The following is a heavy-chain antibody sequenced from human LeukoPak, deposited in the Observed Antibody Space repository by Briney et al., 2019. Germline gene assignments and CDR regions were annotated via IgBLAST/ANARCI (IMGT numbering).Heavy chain of an antibody. J-gene: IGHJ6*03. Sequence: SETLSLTCTVSGGSISSYYWSWIRQPPGKGLEWIGYIYYSGSTNYNPSLKSRVTISVDTSKNQFSLKLCSVTAADTAVYYCARYYYGSGYYYMDVWGKGTAVTITS. V-gene: IGHV4-59*01. CDR1: GGSISSYY. D-gene: IGHD3-10*01. CDR3: ARYYYGSGYYYMDV. CDR2: IYYSGST.